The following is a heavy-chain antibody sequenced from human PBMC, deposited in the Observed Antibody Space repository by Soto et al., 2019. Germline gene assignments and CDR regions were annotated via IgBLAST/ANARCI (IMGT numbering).Heavy chain of an antibody. Sequence: GASVKVSCKASGYTFTSYDINWVRQATGQGLEWMGWMNPNSGNTGYAQKFQGRVTMTRNTSISTAYMELSSLRSEDTAVYYRARAQTLWFGEGYYSYMDVWGKGTTVTVSS. CDR1: GYTFTSYD. D-gene: IGHD3-10*01. J-gene: IGHJ6*03. CDR3: ARAQTLWFGEGYYSYMDV. CDR2: MNPNSGNT. V-gene: IGHV1-8*01.